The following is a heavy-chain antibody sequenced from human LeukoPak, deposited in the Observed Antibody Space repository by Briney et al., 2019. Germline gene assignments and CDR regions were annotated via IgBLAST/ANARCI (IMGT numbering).Heavy chain of an antibody. V-gene: IGHV4-39*01. CDR3: ARQTSPGFDY. Sequence: SETLSLTCIVSSGSISSSSYYWAWIRQPPGKGLGWIGNVYYSGRTYYNPSLKSRVTISVDTSKNQFSLKLSSVTAADTAIYYCARQTSPGFDYWGQGTLLTVSS. J-gene: IGHJ4*02. CDR1: SGSISSSSYY. CDR2: VYYSGRT.